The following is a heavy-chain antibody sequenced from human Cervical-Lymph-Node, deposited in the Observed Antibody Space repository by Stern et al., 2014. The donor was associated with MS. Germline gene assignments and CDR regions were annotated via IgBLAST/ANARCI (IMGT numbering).Heavy chain of an antibody. CDR2: ITSGNGNT. CDR3: ARALWFGESPTDY. CDR1: GYTFTSSA. V-gene: IGHV1-3*01. J-gene: IGHJ4*02. D-gene: IGHD3-10*01. Sequence: VQLVQSGAEVKKPGASVKVSCKASGYTFTSSAMHWVRQAPGQRLEWMGWITSGNGNTKYSQKFQGRVTITRDTSASTAYMELSSLRSEDTAVYFCARALWFGESPTDYWGQGTLVTVSS.